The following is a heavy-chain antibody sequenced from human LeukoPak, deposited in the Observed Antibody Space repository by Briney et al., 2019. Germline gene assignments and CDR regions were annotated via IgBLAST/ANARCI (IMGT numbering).Heavy chain of an antibody. V-gene: IGHV4-59*08. CDR2: VYYSGST. CDR3: ARHFTGPGTYTPYFGMDV. D-gene: IGHD3-16*01. J-gene: IGHJ6*02. Sequence: SETLSLTCTVSGGSIRSYYCSWLRQPPGKGLEWVGYVYYSGSTSYNPSLKSRVTISVDASKNQFSLKLSSVTAADTAVYYCARHFTGPGTYTPYFGMDVWGRGTTVTVSS. CDR1: GGSIRSYY.